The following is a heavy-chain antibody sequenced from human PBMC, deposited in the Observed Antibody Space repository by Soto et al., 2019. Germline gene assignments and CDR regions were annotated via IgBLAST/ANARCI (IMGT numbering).Heavy chain of an antibody. J-gene: IGHJ6*02. D-gene: IGHD5-12*01. Sequence: GGSLRLSCAASGFTFSSYWMHWVRQAPGKGLVWVSRINSDGSSTSYADSVKGRFTISRDNAKNTLYLQMNSLRAEDTAVYYCARGGGWLRKEKGMDVWGQGTTVTVSS. CDR1: GFTFSSYW. V-gene: IGHV3-74*01. CDR3: ARGGGWLRKEKGMDV. CDR2: INSDGSST.